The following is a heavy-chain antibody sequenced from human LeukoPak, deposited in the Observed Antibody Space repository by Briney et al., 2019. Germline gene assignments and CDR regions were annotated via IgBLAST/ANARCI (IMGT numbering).Heavy chain of an antibody. J-gene: IGHJ6*03. CDR1: GGSFSGYY. V-gene: IGHV4-34*01. Sequence: SETLSLTCAVYGGSFSGYYWSWIRQPPGKGLEWIREINHSGSTNYNPSLKSRVTISVDTSKNQFSLKLSSVTAADTPVYYCARGFRTPMYYYYYYMDVWGKGTTVTVSS. D-gene: IGHD2-15*01. CDR2: INHSGST. CDR3: ARGFRTPMYYYYYYMDV.